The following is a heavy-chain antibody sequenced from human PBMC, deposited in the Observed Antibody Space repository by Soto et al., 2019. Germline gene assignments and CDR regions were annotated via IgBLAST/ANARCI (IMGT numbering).Heavy chain of an antibody. CDR2: TYYRSKWYN. D-gene: IGHD6-13*01. J-gene: IGHJ4*02. CDR3: ARSDNQQLVTRGLDY. CDR1: GDSVSSNSAG. V-gene: IGHV6-1*01. Sequence: QSQTLSLTCAISGDSVSSNSAGWNWIRQSPSRGLEWLGRTYYRSKWYNDYAVSVKSRININPDTSKNQFSLQLNSVTPEDTAVYYCARSDNQQLVTRGLDYWGQGTRVTVSS.